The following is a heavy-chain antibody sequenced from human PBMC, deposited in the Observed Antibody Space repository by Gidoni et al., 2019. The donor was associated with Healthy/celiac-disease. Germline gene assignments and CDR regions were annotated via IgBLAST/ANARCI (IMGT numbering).Heavy chain of an antibody. CDR1: GFTFSSYS. D-gene: IGHD3-3*01. CDR2: ISSSSSYI. J-gene: IGHJ4*02. V-gene: IGHV3-21*01. CDR3: ARREYNDFWSGSAHDY. Sequence: EVQLVESGGGLVKPGGSLRLSCAASGFTFSSYSMNWVRQAPGKGLEWVSAISSSSSYIYYADSVKGRFTISRDNAKNSLYLQMNSLRAEDTAVYYCARREYNDFWSGSAHDYWGQGTLVTVSS.